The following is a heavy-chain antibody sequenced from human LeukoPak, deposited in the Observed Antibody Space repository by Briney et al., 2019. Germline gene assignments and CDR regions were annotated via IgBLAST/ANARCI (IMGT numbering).Heavy chain of an antibody. CDR1: GFTFSSYG. D-gene: IGHD3-10*01. V-gene: IGHV3-30*02. J-gene: IGHJ5*02. CDR2: IRYDGSNK. CDR3: AKDPDDYYGSGSHPSFDP. Sequence: GGSLRLSCAASGFTFSSYGMHWVRQAPGKGLEWVAFIRYDGSNKYYADSVKGRFTISRDNSKNTLYLQMNSLRAEDTAVYYCAKDPDDYYGSGSHPSFDPWGQGTLVNVSS.